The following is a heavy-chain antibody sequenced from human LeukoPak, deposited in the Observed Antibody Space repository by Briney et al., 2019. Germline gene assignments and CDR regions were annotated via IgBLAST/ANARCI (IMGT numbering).Heavy chain of an antibody. D-gene: IGHD6-13*01. V-gene: IGHV4-59*01. CDR3: ASGPYPAAGTDHQFDF. CDR2: IYYRGST. Sequence: SETLSLTCTVSGASISTYYWSWIRQPPGKGLEWIGYIYYRGSTHYNPSLKSRATISVDTSKNQFSLKVSSVTAADTAVYYRASGPYPAAGTDHQFDFWGQGTLVTVSS. J-gene: IGHJ4*02. CDR1: GASISTYY.